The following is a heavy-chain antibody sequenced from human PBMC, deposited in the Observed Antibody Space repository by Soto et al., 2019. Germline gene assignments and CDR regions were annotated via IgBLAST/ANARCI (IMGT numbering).Heavy chain of an antibody. V-gene: IGHV3-23*01. CDR3: TKSRRSVLMVYGFGGMDV. CDR2: ISGSGGGT. J-gene: IGHJ6*02. CDR1: GFSVSDYA. D-gene: IGHD2-8*01. Sequence: GSRRLSFAASGFSVSDYAMSWVRQAPVKGREWVSSISGSGGGTYYGDSVKGRFTLSRDTSQKTLYLQMNNLRGEDTGVYFCTKSRRSVLMVYGFGGMDVWGRGTTVTVSS.